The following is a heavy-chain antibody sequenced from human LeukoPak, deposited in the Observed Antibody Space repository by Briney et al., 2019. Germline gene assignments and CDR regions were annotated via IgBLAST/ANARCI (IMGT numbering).Heavy chain of an antibody. V-gene: IGHV3-53*01. Sequence: QPGGSLRLSCAASGFSVRSHYMSWVRQAPGKGLEWVVVIYSDRRTHYGDSVKGRFTISRDNSNNTLHLQMNSLRGEDTAVYYCARCGSDYDGGAFDIWGQGTVVTVSS. CDR1: GFSVRSHY. J-gene: IGHJ3*02. CDR2: IYSDRRT. CDR3: ARCGSDYDGGAFDI. D-gene: IGHD2-21*02.